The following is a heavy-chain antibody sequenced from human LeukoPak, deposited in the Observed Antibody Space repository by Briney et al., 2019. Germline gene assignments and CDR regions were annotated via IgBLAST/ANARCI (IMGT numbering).Heavy chain of an antibody. CDR3: ARDHYYDSSGYEDYYGMDV. Sequence: SETLSLTCTVSGGSVSSASYYWSWIRQHPGKGLEWIGYIYYSGSTSYNPSLKSRVTISIDTSKNQFSLKLSSVTAADTAVYYCARDHYYDSSGYEDYYGMDVWGQGTTVTVSS. CDR2: IYYSGST. CDR1: GGSVSSASYY. D-gene: IGHD3-22*01. J-gene: IGHJ6*02. V-gene: IGHV4-31*03.